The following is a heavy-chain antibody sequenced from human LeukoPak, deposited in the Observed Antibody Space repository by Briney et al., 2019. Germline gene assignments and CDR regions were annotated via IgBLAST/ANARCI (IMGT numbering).Heavy chain of an antibody. CDR2: INQVGSEK. CDR1: GFTFSSYW. Sequence: QPGGSLRLSCAASGFTFSSYWMIWVRQAPGKGLEWVANINQVGSEKYSVDSVKGRFTISRENAKNTLYLQMNSLRAEDTAVYYCARTRTLPIAGGFDTWGQGSLVTVSS. D-gene: IGHD3-16*01. V-gene: IGHV3-7*02. CDR3: ARTRTLPIAGGFDT. J-gene: IGHJ5*02.